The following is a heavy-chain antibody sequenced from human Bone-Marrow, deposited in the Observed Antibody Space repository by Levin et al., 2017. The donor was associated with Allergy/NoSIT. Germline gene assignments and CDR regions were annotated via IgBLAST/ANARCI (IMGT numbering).Heavy chain of an antibody. CDR1: GVSISSAGYH. CDR2: ISYRGST. CDR3: ARLDGYSFDY. D-gene: IGHD1-1*01. V-gene: IGHV4-31*03. Sequence: SETLSLTCTVSGVSISSAGYHGTWIRQYPGMGLEWIGYISYRGSTYFNLSLKRRPTMSIDTSEQHFSLNLTSVSAADTAIYYCARLDGYSFDYWGQGALVTVSS. J-gene: IGHJ4*02.